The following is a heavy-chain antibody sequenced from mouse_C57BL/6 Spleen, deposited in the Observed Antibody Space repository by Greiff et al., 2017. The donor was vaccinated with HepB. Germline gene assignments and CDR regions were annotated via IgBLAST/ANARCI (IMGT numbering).Heavy chain of an antibody. Sequence: VQLQQSGAELVRPGASVTLSCKASGYTFTDYEMHWVKQTPVHGLEWIGAIDPETGGTAYNQKFKGKAILTADKSSSTAYMELRSLTSEDSAVYYCTRRVYYGNHEGFAYWGQGTLVTVSA. CDR1: GYTFTDYE. CDR3: TRRVYYGNHEGFAY. D-gene: IGHD2-1*01. V-gene: IGHV1-15*01. CDR2: IDPETGGT. J-gene: IGHJ3*01.